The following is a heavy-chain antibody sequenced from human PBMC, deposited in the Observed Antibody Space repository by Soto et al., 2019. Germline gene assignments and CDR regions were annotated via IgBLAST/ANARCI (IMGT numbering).Heavy chain of an antibody. Sequence: QVDLVESGGGVVQPGKSLRRSCATSGFTFSEDAMHWVRQAPGEGLEWVAVIWYDGSKKHYADSVKGRFTISRDNSKDTLFLQMNSLTAEDTAVYWCARDGRYTAMFSGSDYWGQGTLVTVSS. CDR2: IWYDGSKK. V-gene: IGHV3-33*01. J-gene: IGHJ4*02. CDR3: ARDGRYTAMFSGSDY. D-gene: IGHD5-18*01. CDR1: GFTFSEDA.